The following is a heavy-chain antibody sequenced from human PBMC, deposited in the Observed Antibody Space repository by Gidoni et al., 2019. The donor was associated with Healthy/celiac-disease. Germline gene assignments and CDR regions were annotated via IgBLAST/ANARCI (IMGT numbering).Heavy chain of an antibody. D-gene: IGHD3-10*01. J-gene: IGHJ5*02. V-gene: IGHV4-61*02. Sequence: QVQLQESGPGLVKPSQTLSLTCTVPGGSISSGSYYWSWIRQPAGKGLEWIGRIYTSGSTNYNPSLKSRVTISVDTSKNQFSLKLSSVTAADTAVYYCAREYGSGTNWFDPWGQGTLVTVSS. CDR3: AREYGSGTNWFDP. CDR2: IYTSGST. CDR1: GGSISSGSYY.